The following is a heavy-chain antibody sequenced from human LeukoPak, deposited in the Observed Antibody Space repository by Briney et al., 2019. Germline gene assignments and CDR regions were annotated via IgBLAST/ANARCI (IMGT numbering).Heavy chain of an antibody. CDR2: ISSSSSYI. D-gene: IGHD2-2*03. J-gene: IGHJ3*02. Sequence: GGSLRLSCAASGFTFSTYTMNWVRQAPGKGLEWVSSISSSSSYIDYADSVKGRFTISRDNAKNSLYLQMNSLRAEDTAVYYCARMDSTDAFDIWXXGTXXXVSX. V-gene: IGHV3-21*01. CDR3: ARMDSTDAFDI. CDR1: GFTFSTYT.